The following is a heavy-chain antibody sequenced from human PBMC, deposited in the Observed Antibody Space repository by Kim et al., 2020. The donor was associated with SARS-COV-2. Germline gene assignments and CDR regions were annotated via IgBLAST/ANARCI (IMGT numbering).Heavy chain of an antibody. D-gene: IGHD6-6*01. V-gene: IGHV3-11*04. Sequence: YYEESVKGRFTMSRDNAKNSMYRRRNSLRAEDTAVYYCARDSKQVAEFDHWGQGSLVTVSS. J-gene: IGHJ5*02. CDR3: ARDSKQVAEFDH.